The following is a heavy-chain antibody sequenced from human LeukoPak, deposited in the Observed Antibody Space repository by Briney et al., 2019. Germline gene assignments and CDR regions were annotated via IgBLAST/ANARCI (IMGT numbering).Heavy chain of an antibody. V-gene: IGHV1-18*01. D-gene: IGHD1-26*01. CDR2: IDGYNGNT. CDR3: ARNDGTYGLPFEI. Sequence: ASVKVSCKASGYTLTSYHTSWVRQAPGQGLEWMGWIDGYNGNTKYAQKIQGRVTMTTDSSTNTAYLDLRSLRSDDTAVYYCARNDGTYGLPFEIWGQGTMVTVSS. CDR1: GYTLTSYH. J-gene: IGHJ3*02.